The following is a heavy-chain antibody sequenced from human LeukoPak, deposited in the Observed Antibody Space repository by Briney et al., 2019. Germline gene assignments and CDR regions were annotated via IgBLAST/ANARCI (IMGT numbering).Heavy chain of an antibody. V-gene: IGHV3-9*01. CDR2: ISWNSGNM. CDR1: GFIFDDCP. J-gene: IGHJ4*02. Sequence: GGSLRLSCAASGFIFDDCPMHWVRQAPGKGLEWVSGISWNSGNMVYADSVKGRFTISRDNAKNSLYLQMYSLRVEDTSIYYCVRDYNCGFDYWGQGTVVTVSS. D-gene: IGHD1-1*01. CDR3: VRDYNCGFDY.